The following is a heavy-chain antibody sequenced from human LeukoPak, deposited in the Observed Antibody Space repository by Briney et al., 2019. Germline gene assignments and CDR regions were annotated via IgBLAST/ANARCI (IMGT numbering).Heavy chain of an antibody. CDR3: TTDRGYYYDSSGYDFDY. CDR2: IKSKTDGGTT. Sequence: GGSLRLSCAASGFTFSDYYMSWIRQAPGKGLEWVGRIKSKTDGGTTDYAAPVKGRFTISRDDSKNTLYLQMNSLKTEDTAVYYCTTDRGYYYDSSGYDFDYWGQGTLVTVSS. J-gene: IGHJ4*02. CDR1: GFTFSDYY. V-gene: IGHV3-15*01. D-gene: IGHD3-22*01.